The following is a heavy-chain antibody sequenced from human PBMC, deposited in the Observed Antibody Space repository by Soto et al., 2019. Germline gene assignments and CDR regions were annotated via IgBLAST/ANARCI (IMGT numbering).Heavy chain of an antibody. CDR1: GFTFSSYG. J-gene: IGHJ4*02. D-gene: IGHD3-10*01. V-gene: IGHV3-33*01. CDR3: ARDYYGSGSYSVSGFDY. Sequence: GGSLRLSCAASGFTFSSYGMHWVRQAPGKGLEWVAVIWYDGSNKYYADSVKGRFTISRDNSKNTLYLQMNSLRAEDTAVYYCARDYYGSGSYSVSGFDYWGQGTLVTVSS. CDR2: IWYDGSNK.